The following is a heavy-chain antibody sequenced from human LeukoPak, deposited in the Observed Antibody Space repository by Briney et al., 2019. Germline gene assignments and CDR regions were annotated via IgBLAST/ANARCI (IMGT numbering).Heavy chain of an antibody. CDR3: ASKNVEYYFDY. Sequence: GGSLRLSCAASGFTFSSYAMHWVRQAPGKGLEWVAVISYDGSNKYYADSVKGRFTISRDNSKNTLYLQMNSLRSDDTAVYYCASKNVEYYFDYWGQGTLVTVSS. CDR2: ISYDGSNK. J-gene: IGHJ4*02. D-gene: IGHD5-24*01. V-gene: IGHV3-30-3*01. CDR1: GFTFSSYA.